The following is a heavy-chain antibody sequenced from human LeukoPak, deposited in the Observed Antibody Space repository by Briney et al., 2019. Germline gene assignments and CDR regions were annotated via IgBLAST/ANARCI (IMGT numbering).Heavy chain of an antibody. J-gene: IGHJ4*02. Sequence: PSETLSLTCTVSGGSISSYYWSWIRQPPGKGLEWIGYIYTSGSTNYNPSLKSRVTISVDTSKNQFSLKLSSVTAADTAVYYCARLYSSGYDLSFDYSGQGTLVTVYS. CDR3: ARLYSSGYDLSFDY. CDR2: IYTSGST. V-gene: IGHV4-4*09. CDR1: GGSISSYY. D-gene: IGHD5-12*01.